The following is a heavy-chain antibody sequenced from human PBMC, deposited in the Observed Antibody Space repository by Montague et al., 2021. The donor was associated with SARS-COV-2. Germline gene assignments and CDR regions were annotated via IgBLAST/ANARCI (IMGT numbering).Heavy chain of an antibody. CDR1: GSSISSSSYY. V-gene: IGHV4-39*07. CDR3: ARVGRQQLVRLSGMDV. Sequence: SETLSLTCTVSGSSISSSSYYWGWIRQPPGKGLGWIGSIYYSGSTYYNPSLKSRVTISVDTSKNQFSLKLSSVTAADTAVYYCARVGRQQLVRLSGMDVWGQGTTVTVSS. D-gene: IGHD6-13*01. J-gene: IGHJ6*02. CDR2: IYYSGST.